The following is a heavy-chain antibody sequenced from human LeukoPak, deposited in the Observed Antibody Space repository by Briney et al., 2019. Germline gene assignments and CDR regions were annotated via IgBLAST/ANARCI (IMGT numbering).Heavy chain of an antibody. Sequence: SETLSLTCTVSGGSISSSSYYWGWIRQPPGKGLEWIGSIYYSGSTYYNASLKSRVTISLDTSKNQFSLKLSSVTAADTAVYYCARPDTAMAYFDYWGQGTLVTVSS. J-gene: IGHJ4*02. D-gene: IGHD5-18*01. CDR3: ARPDTAMAYFDY. V-gene: IGHV4-39*01. CDR1: GGSISSSSYY. CDR2: IYYSGST.